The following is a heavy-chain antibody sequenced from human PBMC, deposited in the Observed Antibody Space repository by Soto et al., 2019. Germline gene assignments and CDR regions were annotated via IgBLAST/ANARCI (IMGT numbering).Heavy chain of an antibody. CDR1: GFTVSSNY. CDR3: ARGVTMALDY. V-gene: IGHV3-66*01. D-gene: IGHD3-10*01. J-gene: IGHJ4*02. CDR2: IYSGGST. Sequence: EVQLVESGGGLVQPGGSLRLSCAASGFTVSSNYMSWVRQAPGKGLEWVSVIYSGGSTYYADSVKGRFTISRDSSKNTLYLQMNSLRAGDTAVYYWARGVTMALDYWGQGTLVTVSS.